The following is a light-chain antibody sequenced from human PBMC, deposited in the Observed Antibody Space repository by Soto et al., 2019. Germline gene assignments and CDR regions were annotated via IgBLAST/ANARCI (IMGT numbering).Light chain of an antibody. CDR1: SNDVGAYDY. CDR2: EVT. Sequence: QSALTQPVSVSGSPGQSITISCTGTSNDVGAYDYVSWYQQHPGKAPKLIIYEVTYRPSGVSNRFSGAQSGNTASLTISGLQAEDEADYYCSSYRGSSTLTFGGGTKLTVL. CDR3: SSYRGSSTLT. V-gene: IGLV2-14*01. J-gene: IGLJ2*01.